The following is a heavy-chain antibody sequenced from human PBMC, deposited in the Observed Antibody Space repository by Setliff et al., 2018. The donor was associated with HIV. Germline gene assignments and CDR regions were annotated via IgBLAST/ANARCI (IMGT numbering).Heavy chain of an antibody. Sequence: KPSETLSLTCTVSGGSISSGSYYWSWIRQPAGKGLEWIGHIYTSGSTNYNPSLKSRVTISVDTSKNQFSLKLSSVTAADTAVYYCAREGLKLPGLRFLEWLSHGSYFDYWGQGTLVTVSS. CDR3: AREGLKLPGLRFLEWLSHGSYFDY. CDR2: IYTSGST. J-gene: IGHJ4*02. CDR1: GGSISSGSYY. V-gene: IGHV4-61*09. D-gene: IGHD3-3*01.